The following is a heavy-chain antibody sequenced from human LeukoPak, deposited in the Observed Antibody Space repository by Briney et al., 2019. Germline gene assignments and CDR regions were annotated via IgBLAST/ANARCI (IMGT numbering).Heavy chain of an antibody. CDR3: ARHDRGDCSSTSCYAEGFDY. V-gene: IGHV5-51*01. J-gene: IGHJ4*02. D-gene: IGHD2-2*01. CDR1: GYNFTSYW. CDR2: IYPGDSDT. Sequence: GESLKISCKGSGYNFTSYWIGWVRQMPGKGLEWMGIIYPGDSDTRYSPSFQGQVTISADKSISTAYLQWSSLKASDTALYYCARHDRGDCSSTSCYAEGFDYWGQGTLVTVSS.